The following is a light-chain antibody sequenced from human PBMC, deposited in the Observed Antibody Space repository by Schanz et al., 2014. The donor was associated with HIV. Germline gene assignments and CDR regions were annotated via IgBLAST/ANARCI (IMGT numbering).Light chain of an antibody. V-gene: IGLV1-40*01. CDR1: SSNIGAGYD. Sequence: QSVLTQPPSVSGAPGQSITVPCSGSSSNIGAGYDVHWYQHFPGTAPRLLIFDNDNRPSGVPDRISASKSGTSASLAITGLQGDDEADYYCQSFDVKMRGLVFGGGTKLTVL. CDR3: QSFDVKMRGLV. J-gene: IGLJ2*01. CDR2: DND.